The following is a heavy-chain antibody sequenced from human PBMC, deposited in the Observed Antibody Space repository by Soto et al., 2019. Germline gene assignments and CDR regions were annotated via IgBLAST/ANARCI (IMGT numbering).Heavy chain of an antibody. CDR1: GGSFSGYY. V-gene: IGHV4-34*01. CDR2: INHSGST. CDR3: ARGPPAILRYFDWLLSYYFDY. Sequence: PSETLSLTCAFYGGSFSGYYWSWIRQPPGKGLEWIGEINHSGSTNYNPSLKSRVTISVDTSKNQFSLKLSSVTAADTAVYYCARGPPAILRYFDWLLSYYFDYWGQGTLVTVSS. J-gene: IGHJ4*02. D-gene: IGHD3-9*01.